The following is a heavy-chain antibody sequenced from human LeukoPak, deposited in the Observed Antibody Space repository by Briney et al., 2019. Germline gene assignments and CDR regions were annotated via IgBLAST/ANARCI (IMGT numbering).Heavy chain of an antibody. CDR1: GGSFSGYY. V-gene: IGHV4-34*01. Sequence: SETLSLTCAVYGGSFSGYYWSWIRQPPGKGLEWIGEINHSGSTNYNPSLKSRVTISVDTSKNQFSLKLSSVTAADTAVYYCARAESGYSYGYSFDYRGQGTLVTVSS. CDR2: INHSGST. D-gene: IGHD5-18*01. CDR3: ARAESGYSYGYSFDY. J-gene: IGHJ4*02.